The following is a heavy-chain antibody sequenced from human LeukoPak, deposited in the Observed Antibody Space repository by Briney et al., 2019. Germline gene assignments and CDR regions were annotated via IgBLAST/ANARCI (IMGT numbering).Heavy chain of an antibody. Sequence: GEFLKISCKGSGYSFTSYWISWVRQMPGKGLEWMGRVDPSDSYTNYSPSFQGHVTISADKSISTAYLQWSSLKASDTAMYYCARRAGVGPNFDYWGQGTLVTVSS. V-gene: IGHV5-10-1*01. CDR1: GYSFTSYW. CDR3: ARRAGVGPNFDY. CDR2: VDPSDSYT. D-gene: IGHD1-26*01. J-gene: IGHJ4*02.